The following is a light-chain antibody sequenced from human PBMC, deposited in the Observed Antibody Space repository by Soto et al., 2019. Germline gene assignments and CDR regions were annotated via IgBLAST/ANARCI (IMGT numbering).Light chain of an antibody. Sequence: QTVVTQEPSFSVSPGRTVTLTCGLSSGSVSTSYYPSWYQQTPGQAPRTLIYNTNTRSSGVPDRFSGSILGNKAALNITGAQADDESDYYCVLYMGSGIWVFGGGITVTVL. CDR2: NTN. V-gene: IGLV8-61*01. CDR1: SGSVSTSYY. J-gene: IGLJ3*02. CDR3: VLYMGSGIWV.